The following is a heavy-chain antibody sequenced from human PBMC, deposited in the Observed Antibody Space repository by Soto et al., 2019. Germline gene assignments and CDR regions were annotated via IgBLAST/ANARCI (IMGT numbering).Heavy chain of an antibody. Sequence: SSVKGSCKASGFTFTSSAMQWVRQARGQRLEWIGWIVVGSGNTNYAQKFQERVTITRDMSTSTAYMELSSLRSEDTAVYYCAAGGYCTNGVCYYRSVGVFDIWGQGTMVTVSS. J-gene: IGHJ3*02. CDR3: AAGGYCTNGVCYYRSVGVFDI. D-gene: IGHD2-8*01. V-gene: IGHV1-58*02. CDR1: GFTFTSSA. CDR2: IVVGSGNT.